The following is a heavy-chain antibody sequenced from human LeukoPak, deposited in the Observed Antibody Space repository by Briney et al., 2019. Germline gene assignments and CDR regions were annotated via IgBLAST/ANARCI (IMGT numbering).Heavy chain of an antibody. CDR2: IKQDGSEK. J-gene: IGHJ5*02. V-gene: IGHV3-7*03. CDR1: GFNFSSYW. Sequence: PGGSRRLSCAASGFNFSSYWMRWVRQAPGKGLEWVANIKQDGSEKYYVDSVKGRLTISRDNAKNSLYLQMNSLRAEDTAVYYCARDQYATVTPNWFDPWGQGTLVTVSS. CDR3: ARDQYATVTPNWFDP. D-gene: IGHD4-17*01.